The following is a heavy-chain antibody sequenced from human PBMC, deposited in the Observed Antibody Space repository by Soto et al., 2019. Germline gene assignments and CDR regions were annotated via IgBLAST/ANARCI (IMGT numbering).Heavy chain of an antibody. CDR3: ARCPDYYYDSSGYYYIEFDY. CDR2: ISAYNGNT. D-gene: IGHD3-22*01. V-gene: IGHV1-18*01. Sequence: ASVKGSCKASGYTFTSYGISWVRQTPGQGLEWMGWISAYNGNTNYAQKLQGRVTMTTDTSTSTAYMELRSLRSDDTAVYYCARCPDYYYDSSGYYYIEFDYWGQGTLVTVSS. CDR1: GYTFTSYG. J-gene: IGHJ4*02.